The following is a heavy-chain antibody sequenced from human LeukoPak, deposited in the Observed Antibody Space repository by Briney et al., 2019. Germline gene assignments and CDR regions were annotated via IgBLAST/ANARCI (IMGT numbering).Heavy chain of an antibody. V-gene: IGHV4-39*07. J-gene: IGHJ1*01. CDR2: IYYSGST. D-gene: IGHD2-2*01. CDR3: ASYCSSTSCYYYFQH. Sequence: SETLSLTCTVSGGSISSSSYYWGWIRQPPGTGLEWIGSIYYSGSTYYNPSLKSRVTISVDTSKNQFSLKLSSVTAADTAVYYCASYCSSTSCYYYFQHWGQGTLVTVSS. CDR1: GGSISSSSYY.